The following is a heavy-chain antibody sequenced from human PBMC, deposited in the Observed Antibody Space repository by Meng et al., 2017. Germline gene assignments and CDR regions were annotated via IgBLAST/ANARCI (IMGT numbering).Heavy chain of an antibody. V-gene: IGHV3-23*01. Sequence: GESLKISCAASGFTFSSYAMSWVRQAPGKGLEWVSAISGSGGSTYYADSVKGRFTISRDNSKNTLYLQMNSLRAEDTAVYYCAKHSDYDLGYWGQGTLVTVSS. CDR1: GFTFSSYA. CDR2: ISGSGGST. CDR3: AKHSDYDLGY. J-gene: IGHJ4*02. D-gene: IGHD5-12*01.